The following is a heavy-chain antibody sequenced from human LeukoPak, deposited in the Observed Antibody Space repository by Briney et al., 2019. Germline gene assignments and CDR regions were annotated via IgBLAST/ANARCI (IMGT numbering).Heavy chain of an antibody. D-gene: IGHD3-16*02. CDR2: INHSGST. V-gene: IGHV4-34*01. CDR1: GVSFSGYY. J-gene: IGHJ1*01. CDR3: ARAAHTYDYVWGSYRYTEYFQH. Sequence: KPSETLSLTCAVYGVSFSGYYWSWIRQPPGKGLEWIGEINHSGSTNYNPSLKSRVTISVDTSKNQFSLKLSSVTAADTAVYYCARAAHTYDYVWGSYRYTEYFQHWGQGTLVTVSS.